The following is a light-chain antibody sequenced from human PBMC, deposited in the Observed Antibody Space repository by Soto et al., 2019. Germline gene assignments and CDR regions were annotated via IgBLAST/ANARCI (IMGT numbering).Light chain of an antibody. CDR1: QSVSSN. Sequence: EIVVTQSPATPSMSKGERATLSCRASQSVSSNLARYQQKPGQAPRLLIYGASTRATGIPARFSGSGSGTEFTLTISSLQPDDFATYYCQHYNSYSEAFGQGTKVDIK. V-gene: IGKV3-15*01. CDR2: GAS. CDR3: QHYNSYSEA. J-gene: IGKJ1*01.